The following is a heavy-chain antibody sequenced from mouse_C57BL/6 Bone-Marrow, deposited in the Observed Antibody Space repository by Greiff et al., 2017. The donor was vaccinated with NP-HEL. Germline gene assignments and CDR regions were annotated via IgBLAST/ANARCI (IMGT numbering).Heavy chain of an antibody. CDR2: IWSGGSK. CDR3: ARLLRNYAMDY. D-gene: IGHD1-1*01. J-gene: IGHJ4*01. V-gene: IGHV2-2*01. CDR1: GFSLTSYG. Sequence: QVQLQQSGPGLVQPSQSLSITCTVSGFSLTSYGVHWVRQSPGKGLEWLGVIWSGGSKDYNAAFISRLSISKDNSKSQVFFKMNSLQADDTAIYYCARLLRNYAMDYWGQGTSVTVSS.